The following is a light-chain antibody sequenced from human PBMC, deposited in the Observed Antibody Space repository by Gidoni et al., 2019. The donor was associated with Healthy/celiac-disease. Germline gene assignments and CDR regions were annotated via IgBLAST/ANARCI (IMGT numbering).Light chain of an antibody. V-gene: IGLV3-1*01. CDR2: QDS. J-gene: IGLJ2*01. CDR1: KSGDKY. CDR3: QAWDSSTVV. Sequence: SYQLTQPPSVSVSPRQTASITCSGDKSGDKYACWYQQKPGQSPVLVIYQDSKRPSGIPERFSGSNSGNTATLTSGGTQAMDEADYYCQAWDSSTVVFGGGTKLTVL.